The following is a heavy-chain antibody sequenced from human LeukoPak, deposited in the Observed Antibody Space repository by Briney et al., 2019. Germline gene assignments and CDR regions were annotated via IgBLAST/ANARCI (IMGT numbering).Heavy chain of an antibody. Sequence: PGGSLRLSCAASGFTFSSSVMSWVRQAPGKGLEWVSTITGSGDSAYYADSVKVRFTISRDNSKNTLYLQMHSLRAEDMAVYYCAKEKWDCWGQGTLVTVSS. CDR1: GFTFSSSV. V-gene: IGHV3-23*01. J-gene: IGHJ4*02. CDR3: AKEKWDC. D-gene: IGHD1-26*01. CDR2: ITGSGDSA.